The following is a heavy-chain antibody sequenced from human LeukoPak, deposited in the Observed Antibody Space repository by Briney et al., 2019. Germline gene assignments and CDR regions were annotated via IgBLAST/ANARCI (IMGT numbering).Heavy chain of an antibody. CDR1: GFTFTSYG. Sequence: ASVKVSCKASGFTFTSYGFTWVRQAPGQGLEWMGWISAYNFNTHYAQKLLGRVTVTTDTSTNTVYMELRSLRSDDTAVYYCARARWGLHYYYGSGSYLGYWGQGTLVTVSS. J-gene: IGHJ4*02. V-gene: IGHV1-18*01. CDR2: ISAYNFNT. D-gene: IGHD3-10*01. CDR3: ARARWGLHYYYGSGSYLGY.